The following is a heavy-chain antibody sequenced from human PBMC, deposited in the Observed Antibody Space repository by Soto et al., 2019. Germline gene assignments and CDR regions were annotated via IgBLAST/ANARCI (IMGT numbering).Heavy chain of an antibody. J-gene: IGHJ6*02. V-gene: IGHV5-51*01. Sequence: PGESLKISCKGPGYNFSSYWLAWVRQMPGKGLEWMGIIYPDDSDIRYSPSFQGQVSISADKSINTAYLQWNSLKASDSAMYFCARHTFCSGGSCYSSFYYGMDVWGQGTTVTVSS. CDR2: IYPDDSDI. CDR1: GYNFSSYW. CDR3: ARHTFCSGGSCYSSFYYGMDV. D-gene: IGHD2-15*01.